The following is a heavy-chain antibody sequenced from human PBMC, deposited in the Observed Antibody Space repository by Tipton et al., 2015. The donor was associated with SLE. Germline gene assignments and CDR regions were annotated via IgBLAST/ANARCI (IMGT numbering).Heavy chain of an antibody. Sequence: LRLSCAVSGYSISSGYYWGWIRQPPGKGLEWIGSINHSGSTNYNPSLKSRVTISVDTSKNQFSLKLSSVTAADTAVYYCARWGFDPWGQGTLVTVSS. CDR1: GYSISSGYY. V-gene: IGHV4-38-2*01. CDR3: ARWGFDP. J-gene: IGHJ5*02. CDR2: INHSGST.